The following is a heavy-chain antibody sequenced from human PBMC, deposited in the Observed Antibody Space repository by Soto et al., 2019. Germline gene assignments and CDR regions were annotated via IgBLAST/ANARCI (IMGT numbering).Heavy chain of an antibody. J-gene: IGHJ4*02. D-gene: IGHD3-22*01. CDR1: GGSISSSSYY. V-gene: IGHV4-39*01. Sequence: QLQLQESGPGLVKPSETLSLTCTASGGSISSSSYYWDWIRQPPGKGLEWIGSIYYSGSTYYNPSLKSRVTISVDTSKNQFSLKLSSVTAADTAVYYCARTVPSYYYDSSGYTGLGGYFDYWGQGTLVTVSS. CDR3: ARTVPSYYYDSSGYTGLGGYFDY. CDR2: IYYSGST.